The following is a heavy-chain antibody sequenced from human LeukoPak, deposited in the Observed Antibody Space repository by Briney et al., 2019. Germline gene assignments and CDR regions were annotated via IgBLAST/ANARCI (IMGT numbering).Heavy chain of an antibody. CDR1: GFTFSSYA. Sequence: PGGSLRLSCAASGFTFSSYAMSWVRQAPGKGLEWVSAISGSGGSTFYAVSVKGRFTISRDNSKNTLYLQVDSLRAEDTAVYYCAKDLSPNAYYYDSSGLWGQGTLVTVSS. J-gene: IGHJ4*02. V-gene: IGHV3-23*01. D-gene: IGHD3-22*01. CDR2: ISGSGGST. CDR3: AKDLSPNAYYYDSSGL.